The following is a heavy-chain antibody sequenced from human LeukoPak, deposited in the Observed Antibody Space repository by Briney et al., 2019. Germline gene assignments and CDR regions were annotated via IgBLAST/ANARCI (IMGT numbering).Heavy chain of an antibody. V-gene: IGHV4-59*01. J-gene: IGHJ4*02. CDR1: GDSISSYY. D-gene: IGHD2-2*01. CDR2: IYYTGST. Sequence: SSETLSLTCTVSGDSISSYYWSWIRQPPGKGLEWIGYIYYTGSTNYNPSLKSRVTISVDTSKNQFSLKLSSVTAADTAVYYCARDGGPYCSSTSCYPDYWGQGTLVTVSS. CDR3: ARDGGPYCSSTSCYPDY.